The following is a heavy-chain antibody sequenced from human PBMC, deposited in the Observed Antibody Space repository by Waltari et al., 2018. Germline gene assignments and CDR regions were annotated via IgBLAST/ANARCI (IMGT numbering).Heavy chain of an antibody. D-gene: IGHD6-19*01. CDR3: ARVSSSGWFHWYFDL. CDR2: INAGNGNT. CDR1: GYTFTSYA. V-gene: IGHV1-3*01. J-gene: IGHJ2*01. Sequence: QVQLVQSGAEVKKPGASVKVSCKASGYTFTSYAMHWVRQAPGQRLEWMGWINAGNGNTKYSQKFQGRVTITRDTSASTAYMELSSLRSEDTAVYYCARVSSSGWFHWYFDLWGRGTLVTVSS.